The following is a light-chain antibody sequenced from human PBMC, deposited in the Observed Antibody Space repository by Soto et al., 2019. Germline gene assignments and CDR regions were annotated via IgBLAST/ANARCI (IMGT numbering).Light chain of an antibody. Sequence: QSVLTQPPSVSGAPGQRLTISCSGSTSNIGAGFDVHWYQQFPGAAPTLLIYSDTSRPSGVPSRFSASKSGTSASLTITGLRTEYEADYYCQSYDTGVSGSIFGGGTKLTVL. CDR1: TSNIGAGFD. CDR2: SDT. V-gene: IGLV1-40*01. CDR3: QSYDTGVSGSI. J-gene: IGLJ2*01.